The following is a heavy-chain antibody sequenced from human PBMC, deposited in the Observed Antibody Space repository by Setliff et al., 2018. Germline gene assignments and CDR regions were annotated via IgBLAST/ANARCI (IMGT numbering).Heavy chain of an antibody. CDR2: LNPKNNDT. J-gene: IGHJ6*03. D-gene: IGHD3-9*01. Sequence: ASVKVSCKTSGYTFTDYYIHWVRQAPGEGLEWMGWLNPKNNDTSYAQKFLGRVTMTRDTSISAAYMELITLRSDDTALYYCARDPLPKHYDVVTGYYSAPKYYYMDVWGKGTTVTVSS. CDR1: GYTFTDYY. CDR3: ARDPLPKHYDVVTGYYSAPKYYYMDV. V-gene: IGHV1-2*02.